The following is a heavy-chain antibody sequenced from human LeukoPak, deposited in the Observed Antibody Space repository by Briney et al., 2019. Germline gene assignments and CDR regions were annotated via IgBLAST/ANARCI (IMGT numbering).Heavy chain of an antibody. D-gene: IGHD3-10*01. CDR2: IYHSGST. V-gene: IGHV4-4*02. CDR3: ATAGPISGRHNYFDS. Sequence: SETLSLTCAVSGASISSSNWWSWVRQGPGKGLEWIGEIYHSGSTNYNPSLKSRLTISVDKSKNQFSLNLSSVTAADTAVYYCATAGPISGRHNYFDSWGQGTLVTVSS. CDR1: GASISSSNW. J-gene: IGHJ4*02.